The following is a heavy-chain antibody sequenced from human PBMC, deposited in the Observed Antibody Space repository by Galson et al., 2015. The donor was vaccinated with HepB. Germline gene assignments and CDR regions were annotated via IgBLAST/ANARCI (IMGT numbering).Heavy chain of an antibody. CDR2: TYYRSKWYN. Sequence: CAISGDSVSSSTAAWNWIRQSPSRGLEWLGRTYYRSKWYNDYAVSVKSRITINPDTSKNQFPLQLSSVTPDDTAVCYCARDSFYDNTGYPVPRNFGVDVWGQGTTVTVSS. CDR1: GDSVSSSTAA. V-gene: IGHV6-1*01. D-gene: IGHD3-22*01. CDR3: ARDSFYDNTGYPVPRNFGVDV. J-gene: IGHJ6*02.